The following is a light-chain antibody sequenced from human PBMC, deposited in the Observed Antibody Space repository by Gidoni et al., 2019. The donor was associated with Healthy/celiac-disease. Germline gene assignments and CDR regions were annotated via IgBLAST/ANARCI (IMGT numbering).Light chain of an antibody. V-gene: IGLV1-40*01. Sequence: QSVLTQPPSVSGAPGQRVTISCTGSRSNIGAGYDVHWYQQLPVTAPKLLRYGNSNRPSGDPDRCAGTKSGTSATLAITELQAEDEAEYYCQSYDSSLSGCVFGTWTKVTVL. CDR3: QSYDSSLSGCV. J-gene: IGLJ1*01. CDR2: GNS. CDR1: RSNIGAGYD.